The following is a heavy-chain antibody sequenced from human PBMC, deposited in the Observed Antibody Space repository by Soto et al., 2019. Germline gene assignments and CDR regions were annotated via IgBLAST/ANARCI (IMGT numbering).Heavy chain of an antibody. CDR2: ISSSSDYI. J-gene: IGHJ4*02. Sequence: GGSLRLSCAASGFTFTSYTMNWVRQAPGKGLEWVSSISSSSDYIYYADSMKGRVTISRDNAKNSLFLDMNSLTGEDTAVYYRARARVYATGPLDFWGQGTLVTVSS. V-gene: IGHV3-21*06. CDR3: ARARVYATGPLDF. D-gene: IGHD6-13*01. CDR1: GFTFTSYT.